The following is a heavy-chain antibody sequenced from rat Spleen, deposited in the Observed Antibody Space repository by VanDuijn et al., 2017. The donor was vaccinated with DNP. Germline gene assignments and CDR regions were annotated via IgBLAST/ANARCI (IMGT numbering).Heavy chain of an antibody. Sequence: EVQLQESGPGLVKPSQPLSLTCSVTGSSITSNYWGWNRKFPRNKMEYIGHISYSGSTSYNPALKSRISITRDTSKNQFFMQLNSVNNEDTASDYCARWYNFFDYWGQGVMVTVSS. J-gene: IGHJ2*01. CDR1: GSSITSNY. V-gene: IGHV3-1*01. D-gene: IGHD1-5*01. CDR2: ISYSGST. CDR3: ARWYNFFDY.